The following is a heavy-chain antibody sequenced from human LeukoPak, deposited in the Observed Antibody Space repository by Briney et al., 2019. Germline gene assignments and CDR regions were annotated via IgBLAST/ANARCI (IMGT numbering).Heavy chain of an antibody. CDR2: IYHSGTT. CDR3: ARDFWFDY. D-gene: IGHD3-3*01. CDR1: GFSISSGYN. J-gene: IGHJ4*02. Sequence: SETLSLTCTVFGFSISSGYNWGWIRQPPGKGLEWIGNIYHSGTTYYNPSLKSRVTISVDTSKNQFSLKLSSVTAADTAVYYCARDFWFDYWGQGTLVTVSS. V-gene: IGHV4-38-2*02.